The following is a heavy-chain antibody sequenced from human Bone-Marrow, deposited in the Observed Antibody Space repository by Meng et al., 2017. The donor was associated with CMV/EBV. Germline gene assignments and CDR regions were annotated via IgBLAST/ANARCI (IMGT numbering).Heavy chain of an antibody. Sequence: SVKVSCKASGGIFSRCAISWVRQAPGQGLEWMGGIIPILGIANYAQKFQGRVTITADKSTSTAYMELSSLRSEDTAMYYCARVPYCSSTSCYRNWFDPSGQGTLVTVSS. CDR1: GGIFSRCA. V-gene: IGHV1-69*10. D-gene: IGHD2-2*01. CDR2: IIPILGIA. J-gene: IGHJ5*02. CDR3: ARVPYCSSTSCYRNWFDP.